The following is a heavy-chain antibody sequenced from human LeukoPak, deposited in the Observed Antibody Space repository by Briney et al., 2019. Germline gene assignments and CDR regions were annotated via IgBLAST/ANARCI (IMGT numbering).Heavy chain of an antibody. V-gene: IGHV3-7*01. CDR1: GFTFSAFW. J-gene: IGHJ4*02. D-gene: IGHD4-17*01. CDR3: ARLFGGVTTFDY. CDR2: IKPDGSDS. Sequence: GGSLRLSCAASGFTFSAFWMSWVRLGPGKGLEWVASIKPDGSDSHHVDSVMGRFTISRDNAKNLLYLQMNSLSAEDTAVYYCARLFGGVTTFDYWGQGALVTVSS.